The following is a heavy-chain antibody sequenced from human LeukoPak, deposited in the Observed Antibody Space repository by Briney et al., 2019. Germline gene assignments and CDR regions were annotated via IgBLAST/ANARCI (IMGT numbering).Heavy chain of an antibody. D-gene: IGHD4-17*01. Sequence: GGSLRLSCTASGFTFGDYAMSWVRQAPGKGLEWVGFIRSKAYGGTTEYAASVKGRFTISRDDSKNTLYLQMNSLKTEDTAIYYCTTSPPRATVTTDWGQGTLVTVSS. CDR1: GFTFGDYA. J-gene: IGHJ4*02. V-gene: IGHV3-49*04. CDR2: IRSKAYGGTT. CDR3: TTSPPRATVTTD.